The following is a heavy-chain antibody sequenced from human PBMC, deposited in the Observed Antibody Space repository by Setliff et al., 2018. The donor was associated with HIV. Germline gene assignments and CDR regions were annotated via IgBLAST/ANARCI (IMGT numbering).Heavy chain of an antibody. CDR3: VKMRGSGSHYSYSFDY. V-gene: IGHV3-23*01. CDR2: VSGSGGST. J-gene: IGHJ4*02. D-gene: IGHD3-10*01. Sequence: GGSLRLSCAASGFTFNTYAMSWVRQAPGKGLEWVSIVSGSGGSTYYADSVKGRFTISRDNSKNTLYLQMNSLRVDDTAVYYCVKMRGSGSHYSYSFDYWGQGTLVTSPQ. CDR1: GFTFNTYA.